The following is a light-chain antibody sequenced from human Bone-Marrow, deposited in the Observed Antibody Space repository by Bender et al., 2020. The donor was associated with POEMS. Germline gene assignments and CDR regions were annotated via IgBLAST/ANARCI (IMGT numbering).Light chain of an antibody. CDR3: YSLADSGGQLI. CDR1: SSDVGAYKY. CDR2: DVE. J-gene: IGLJ2*01. Sequence: QSALTQPASLSGPPGQSITISCTGTSSDVGAYKYVSWYQQHPGKAPKLMIYDVENRPSGVSDRLSGSKSGDTASLTISGLQTEDEGDYYCYSLADSGGQLIFGGGTKVTVL. V-gene: IGLV2-14*03.